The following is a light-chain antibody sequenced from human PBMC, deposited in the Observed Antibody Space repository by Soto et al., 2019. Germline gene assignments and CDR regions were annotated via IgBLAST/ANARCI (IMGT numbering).Light chain of an antibody. CDR3: QQRSSWPIT. CDR2: KAS. CDR1: QSISSW. J-gene: IGKJ5*01. Sequence: DIQMTQSPSTLSASVGDRVTITCRASQSISSWLAWYQQKPGKAPKLLIYKASSLESGVPSRFSGSGSGTDFTLTISSLEPEDFAVYYCQQRSSWPITFGQGTRLEIK. V-gene: IGKV1-5*03.